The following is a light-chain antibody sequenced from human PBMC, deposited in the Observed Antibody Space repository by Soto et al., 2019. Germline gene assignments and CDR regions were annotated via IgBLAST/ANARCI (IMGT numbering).Light chain of an antibody. J-gene: IGKJ5*01. Sequence: EVRLSQSPATLSLSTGERATLSCRASQSVSSYLAWYQQKPGQAPRLLIYDASNRATGIPARFSGSGSGTDFTLTISSLEPEDFAVYYCQQRSNWPPITFAQGTRLAI. CDR2: DAS. CDR3: QQRSNWPPIT. V-gene: IGKV3-11*01. CDR1: QSVSSY.